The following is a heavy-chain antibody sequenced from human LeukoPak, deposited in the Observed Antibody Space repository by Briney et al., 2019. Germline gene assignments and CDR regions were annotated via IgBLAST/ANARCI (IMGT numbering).Heavy chain of an antibody. CDR3: AKFHYYDSNLGAFDI. J-gene: IGHJ3*02. V-gene: IGHV3-23*01. CDR2: ITGSGGST. Sequence: GGTLRLSCAASGVPFSTYGMSWVRQAPGKGLEWVSAITGSGGSTHYAASVRGRFTISRDNSKSTLYLQMNSLRAEDTAVYYCAKFHYYDSNLGAFDIWGQGTMVTVSS. D-gene: IGHD3-22*01. CDR1: GVPFSTYG.